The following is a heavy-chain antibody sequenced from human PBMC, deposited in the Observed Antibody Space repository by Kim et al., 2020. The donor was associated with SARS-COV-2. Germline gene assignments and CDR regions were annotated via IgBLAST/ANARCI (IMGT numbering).Heavy chain of an antibody. CDR3: ARAVSGYAIRYFDY. CDR2: IYYSGST. CDR1: GGSISSGDYY. J-gene: IGHJ4*02. V-gene: IGHV4-30-4*01. Sequence: SETLSLTCTVSGGSISSGDYYWSWIRQPPGKGLEWIGYIYYSGSTYYNPSLKSRVTISVDTSKNQFSLKLSSVTAADTAVYYCARAVSGYAIRYFDYWGQGTLVTVSS. D-gene: IGHD5-12*01.